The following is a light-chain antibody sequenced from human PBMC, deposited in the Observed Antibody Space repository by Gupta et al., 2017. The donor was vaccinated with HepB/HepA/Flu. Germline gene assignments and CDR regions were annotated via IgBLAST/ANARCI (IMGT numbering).Light chain of an antibody. V-gene: IGKV1-9*01. Sequence: DILLTQPPSILSASVGDRVTITCRASQGVRIYLAWYQQKPGKAPKLLISSATILQNGVPSRFSGSGSGTEFTLTISSLQPEDFAIYYCHQLKAYPITVGQGTRLEI. J-gene: IGKJ5*01. CDR1: QGVRIY. CDR2: SAT. CDR3: HQLKAYPIT.